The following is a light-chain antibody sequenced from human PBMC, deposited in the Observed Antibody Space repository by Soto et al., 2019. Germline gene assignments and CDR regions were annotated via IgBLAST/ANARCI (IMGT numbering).Light chain of an antibody. Sequence: DMHMTQSPATLSASVRDRVTITCLACQSISSLLAWYQQKPGKAPTLLIYAASTLQPGVPSRFSGSGSGTDFILTISSLQPEDVAAYYCQKYNCAPLTFGPGTRLEI. J-gene: IGKJ5*01. CDR2: AAS. CDR3: QKYNCAPLT. V-gene: IGKV1-27*01. CDR1: QSISSL.